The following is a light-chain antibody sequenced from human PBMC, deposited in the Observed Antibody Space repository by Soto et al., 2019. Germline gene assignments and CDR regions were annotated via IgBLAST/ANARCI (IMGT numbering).Light chain of an antibody. CDR1: QGIAND. CDR3: QQSYSDPWT. CDR2: AAS. V-gene: IGKV1-39*01. J-gene: IGKJ1*01. Sequence: DIQMTQSPSSLSASVGDRVTITGRASQGIANDLVWYQQQKGKPPKRLIYAASSLQSGVPSRFSGRGSWTDFTLTISSLQTEDFSTYYCQQSYSDPWTFGQGTKVDIK.